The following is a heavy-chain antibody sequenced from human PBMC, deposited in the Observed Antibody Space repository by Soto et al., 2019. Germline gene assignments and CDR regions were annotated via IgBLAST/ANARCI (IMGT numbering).Heavy chain of an antibody. CDR2: MNPNSANT. CDR3: ARQTPYGDYPH. J-gene: IGHJ4*02. CDR1: GYTFTSHD. D-gene: IGHD4-17*01. V-gene: IGHV1-8*01. Sequence: ASVKVSCKASGYTFTSHDINWVRQATGQGLEWMGWMNPNSANTGYAQNFQGRVTMTRDTSISTAYMELSSLRSEDTAVHYCARQTPYGDYPHWGQGTLVTVSS.